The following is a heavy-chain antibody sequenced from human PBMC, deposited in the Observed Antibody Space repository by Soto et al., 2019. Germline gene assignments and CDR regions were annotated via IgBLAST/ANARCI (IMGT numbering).Heavy chain of an antibody. J-gene: IGHJ5*02. D-gene: IGHD6-25*01. V-gene: IGHV3-7*01. CDR1: GFILSPSY. Sequence: PGRSLRLSGAAYGFILSPSYMNWVRQAPGKWLAWVAYISPAGSDKKHVDSLAGRFTISRDNAKHSLYLQMNSLRDESTAVYSCARAARLLESWGQGTLVTV. CDR3: ARAARLLES. CDR2: ISPAGSDK.